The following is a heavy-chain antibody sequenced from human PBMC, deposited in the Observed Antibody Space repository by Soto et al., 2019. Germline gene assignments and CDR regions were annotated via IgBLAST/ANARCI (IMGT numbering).Heavy chain of an antibody. CDR3: ASQRTLSGSSMVRGVINY. Sequence: ETLSLTCAVYGGSFSGYYWSWIRQPPGKGLEWIGEINHSGSTNYNPSLKSRVTISVDTSKNQFSLKLSSVTAADTAVYYCASQRTLSGSSMVRGVINYWGQGTLVTVSS. CDR2: INHSGST. V-gene: IGHV4-34*01. CDR1: GGSFSGYY. D-gene: IGHD3-10*01. J-gene: IGHJ4*02.